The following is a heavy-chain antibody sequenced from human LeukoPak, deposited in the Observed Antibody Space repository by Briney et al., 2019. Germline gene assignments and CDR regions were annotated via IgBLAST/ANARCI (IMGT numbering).Heavy chain of an antibody. D-gene: IGHD1-26*01. Sequence: GGSLRLSCAASGFTFSSYSMNWVRQAPGKGLEWVSSISSSSSYIYYADSVKGRFTISRDNAKNSLYLQMNSLRAEDTAVYYCASCPGSGGWYYYYMDVWGKGTTVTVSS. CDR2: ISSSSSYI. J-gene: IGHJ6*03. CDR1: GFTFSSYS. CDR3: ASCPGSGGWYYYYMDV. V-gene: IGHV3-21*01.